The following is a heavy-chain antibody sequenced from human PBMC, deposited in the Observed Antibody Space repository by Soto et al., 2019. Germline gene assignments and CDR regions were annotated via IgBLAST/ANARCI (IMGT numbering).Heavy chain of an antibody. V-gene: IGHV1-69*13. CDR3: ARDGDGVTSLY. J-gene: IGHJ4*02. Sequence: SVKVSCKASGGTLSNYAISWVRQAPGQGLEWMGGIIAMYGTTNYSQKFQGRVTITADESTSTAYMELSSLRSEDTAVYYCARDGDGVTSLYWGQGTLVTVSS. D-gene: IGHD2-21*02. CDR2: IIAMYGTT. CDR1: GGTLSNYA.